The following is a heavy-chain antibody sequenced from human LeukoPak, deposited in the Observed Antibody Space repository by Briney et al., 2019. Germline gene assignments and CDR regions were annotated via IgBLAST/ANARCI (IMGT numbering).Heavy chain of an antibody. D-gene: IGHD3-22*01. J-gene: IGHJ6*03. Sequence: SQTLSLTCTVSGGSISSGSYYWSWIRQPAGKGLEWIGRIYTSGSTNYNPSLKSRGTISVDTSKNQFSLKLSSVTAADTAVYYCARVIKSYYYDSSGYYHYYYYYMDVWGKGTTVTISS. CDR2: IYTSGST. CDR1: GGSISSGSYY. CDR3: ARVIKSYYYDSSGYYHYYYYYMDV. V-gene: IGHV4-61*02.